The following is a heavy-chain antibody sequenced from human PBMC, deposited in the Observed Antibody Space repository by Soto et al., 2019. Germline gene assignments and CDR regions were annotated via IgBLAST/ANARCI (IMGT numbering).Heavy chain of an antibody. CDR1: GYTFTNYA. CDR2: INVGSGNT. V-gene: IGHV1-3*01. J-gene: IGHJ6*02. Sequence: ASVKVSCKASGYTFTNYAMHWVRQVPGQSPEWMGWINVGSGNTKSSQRFQGRVTITRDTAASTAYMELSSLRSEDTAVYYCARATLRYYAIDVWGQGTTVTAP. CDR3: ARATLRYYAIDV. D-gene: IGHD3-16*01.